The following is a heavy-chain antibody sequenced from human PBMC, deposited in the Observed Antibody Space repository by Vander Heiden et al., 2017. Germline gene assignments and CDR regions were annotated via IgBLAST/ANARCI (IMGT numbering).Heavy chain of an antibody. Sequence: GAEVKKPGASVKVSCKVSGYTLTELSMHWVRQAPGKGLEWMGGFDPEDGETIYAQKFQGRVTMTEDTSTDTAYMELSSLRSEDTAVYYCATGVSFSGLQSYYYYGMDVWGQGTTVTVSS. V-gene: IGHV1-24*01. D-gene: IGHD4-4*01. J-gene: IGHJ6*02. CDR3: ATGVSFSGLQSYYYYGMDV. CDR1: GYTLTELS. CDR2: FDPEDGET.